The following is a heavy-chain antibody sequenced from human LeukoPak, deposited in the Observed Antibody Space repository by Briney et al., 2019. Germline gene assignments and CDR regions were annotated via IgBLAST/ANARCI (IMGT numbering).Heavy chain of an antibody. V-gene: IGHV1-69*13. CDR3: ARAPPLYSSLYFDY. CDR2: IIPIFGTA. D-gene: IGHD6-6*01. J-gene: IGHJ4*02. CDR1: GGTFSSYA. Sequence: ASVKVSCEASGGTFSSYAISWVRQAPGQGLEWMGGIIPIFGTANYAQKFQGRVTITADESTSTAYMELSSLRSEDTAVYYCARAPPLYSSLYFDYWGQGTLVAVSS.